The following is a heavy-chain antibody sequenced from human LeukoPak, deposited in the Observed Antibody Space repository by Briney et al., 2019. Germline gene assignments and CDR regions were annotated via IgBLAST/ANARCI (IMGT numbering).Heavy chain of an antibody. V-gene: IGHV3-7*01. CDR1: GFTLSSYW. CDR2: IKQDGSEK. D-gene: IGHD3-22*01. J-gene: IGHJ4*02. CDR3: ARGSITMIVVVIAKD. Sequence: GGSLRLSCAASGFTLSSYWMSWVRQAPGKGLEWVANIKQDGSEKYYVDSVKGRFTISRDDAKNSLYLQMNSLSVEDTAVYYCARGSITMIVVVIAKDWGQGTLVTVSS.